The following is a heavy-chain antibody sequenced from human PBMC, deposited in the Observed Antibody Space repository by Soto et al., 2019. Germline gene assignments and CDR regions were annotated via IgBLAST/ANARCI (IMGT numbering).Heavy chain of an antibody. D-gene: IGHD6-19*01. CDR2: FSDDCRNT. Sequence: GGSLSLSYAPAGITFSDYARHGVRQPPGKGLEWVAVFSDDCRNTHYADSDKDRFTISRDSSKTTVFLHMTSLRDKDTSLYYCEKGGRQWLVTSDFNYWGKGPLITV. V-gene: IGHV3-30*18. CDR1: GITFSDYA. J-gene: IGHJ4*02. CDR3: EKGGRQWLVTSDFNY.